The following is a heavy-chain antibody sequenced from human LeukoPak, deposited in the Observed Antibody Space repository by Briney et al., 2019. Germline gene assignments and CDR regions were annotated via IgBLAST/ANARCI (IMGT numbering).Heavy chain of an antibody. J-gene: IGHJ6*02. D-gene: IGHD1-26*01. CDR1: GFTLSNYW. CDR2: IKHDGSDK. V-gene: IGHV3-7*05. Sequence: GGSLRLSCAASGFTLSNYWMHWVRQAPGKGLEWVANIKHDGSDKKYVDSVKGRFNISRDNAKRSLYLQMNSLRAEDTAVYYCARKMNIVGAQGWGYGLDVWGHGTTVTVSS. CDR3: ARKMNIVGAQGWGYGLDV.